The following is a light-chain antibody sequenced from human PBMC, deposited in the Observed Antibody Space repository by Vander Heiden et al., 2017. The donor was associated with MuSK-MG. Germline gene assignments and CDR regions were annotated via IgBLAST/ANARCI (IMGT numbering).Light chain of an antibody. V-gene: IGKV1-13*02. CDR3: QQVNSYPIT. CDR1: QGVSSA. J-gene: IGKJ5*01. Sequence: AIQLTQSPSSLSASVGDRVTITCRASQGVSSALAWYQQKPGKPPKLLIYDASTLDSGVPSRFSGSGSGTDFTLAISSLQPEDFATYFCQQVNSYPITFGQGTQMEIK. CDR2: DAS.